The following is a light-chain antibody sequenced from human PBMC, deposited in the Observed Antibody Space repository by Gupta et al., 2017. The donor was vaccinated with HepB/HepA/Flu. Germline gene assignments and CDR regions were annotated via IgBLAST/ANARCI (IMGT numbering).Light chain of an antibody. J-gene: IGKJ5*01. CDR2: LGS. CDR1: QSLLHSNGYNY. V-gene: IGKV2-28*01. CDR3: MQARQTPVT. Sequence: DIVMTQSPLSLPVTPVEPASISCRSSQSLLHSNGYNYLDWYLQKPGQSPQLLIYLGSNRASGVPDRFSGSGSGTDFTLKISRVEAEDVGVYYCMQARQTPVTFGQGTRLEIK.